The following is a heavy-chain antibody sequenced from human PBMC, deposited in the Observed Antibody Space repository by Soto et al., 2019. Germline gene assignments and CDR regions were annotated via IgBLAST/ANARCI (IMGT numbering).Heavy chain of an antibody. CDR3: ARDKEWSMFDY. D-gene: IGHD3-3*01. J-gene: IGHJ4*02. V-gene: IGHV3-15*07. Sequence: PGGSLRLSCAASDFTFSNAWINWVRQAPGKGLEWVGRIKSKTHGGTTDFDAPVKGRFAISRDDSKNMVYLQMNSLKTEDTGIYYCARDKEWSMFDYWGQGTLVTVSS. CDR2: IKSKTHGGTT. CDR1: DFTFSNAW.